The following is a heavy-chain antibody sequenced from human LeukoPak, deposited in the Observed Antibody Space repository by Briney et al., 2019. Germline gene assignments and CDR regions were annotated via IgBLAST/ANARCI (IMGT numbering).Heavy chain of an antibody. CDR1: GYTFTGYF. J-gene: IGHJ5*01. CDR3: RMVTTADS. D-gene: IGHD4-23*01. Sequence: ASVKVSCQASGYTFTGYFMDLVRQAPGQGLDWMGRINLRSGGTNYAQKFQGRVTVTRDTSISSVYMELSRLRPGETLVYYCRMVTTADSXGHGTLVTVSX. CDR2: INLRSGGT. V-gene: IGHV1-2*05.